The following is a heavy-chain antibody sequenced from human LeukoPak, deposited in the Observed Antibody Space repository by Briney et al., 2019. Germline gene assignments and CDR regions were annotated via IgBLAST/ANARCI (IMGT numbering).Heavy chain of an antibody. Sequence: ASMKVSCKISRYTLNDISLHWVRQPPGKGLEWMGGVDPDDGQRVYAQNFQGRVTMTEDTSTNTAYMELSRLRSEDTAVYYCAAVSGHYTLLDAWGQGALVAVST. D-gene: IGHD1-26*01. CDR1: RYTLNDIS. J-gene: IGHJ5*02. CDR3: AAVSGHYTLLDA. CDR2: VDPDDGQR. V-gene: IGHV1-24*01.